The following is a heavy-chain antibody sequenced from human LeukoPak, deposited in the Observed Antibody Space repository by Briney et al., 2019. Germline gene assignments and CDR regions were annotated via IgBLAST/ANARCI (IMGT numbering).Heavy chain of an antibody. CDR1: GFIVNSYY. J-gene: IGHJ6*03. CDR2: ISGSGGST. V-gene: IGHV3-23*01. CDR3: AKGWDSSSYYYMDV. Sequence: GGSLRLSCAASGFIVNSYYMSWVRQAPGKGLEWVSAISGSGGSTYYADSVKGRFTISRDNSKNTLYLQMNSLRAEDTAVYYCAKGWDSSSYYYMDVWGKGTTVTVSS. D-gene: IGHD6-13*01.